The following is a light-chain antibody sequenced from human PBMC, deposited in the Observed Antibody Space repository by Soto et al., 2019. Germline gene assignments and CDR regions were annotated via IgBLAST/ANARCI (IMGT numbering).Light chain of an antibody. CDR2: GAS. CDR1: QSVSNSY. J-gene: IGKJ3*01. CDR3: QQYGGSPPFT. Sequence: EIVLTQSPGTLSLSPGERATLSCRASQSVSNSYLVWYQQKPGQAPRLLIYGASSRATGIPDRFSGSGSGTDFTLTISRLEPEDFAVYYCQQYGGSPPFTFGPGTKVDIK. V-gene: IGKV3-20*01.